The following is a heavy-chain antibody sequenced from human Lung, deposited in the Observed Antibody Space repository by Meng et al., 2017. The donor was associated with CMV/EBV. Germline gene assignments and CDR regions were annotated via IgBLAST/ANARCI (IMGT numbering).Heavy chain of an antibody. CDR3: ARIGGGNRGDFDY. CDR1: GYTFTSYD. Sequence: ASVKVSXKASGYTFTSYDINWVRQATGQGLERMGWMNPNSGNTGYAQKFQGRVTITRNTSISTAYMELSSLRSEDTAVYYCARIGGGNRGDFDYWGQGTLAASSS. J-gene: IGHJ4*02. CDR2: MNPNSGNT. V-gene: IGHV1-8*03. D-gene: IGHD2-15*01.